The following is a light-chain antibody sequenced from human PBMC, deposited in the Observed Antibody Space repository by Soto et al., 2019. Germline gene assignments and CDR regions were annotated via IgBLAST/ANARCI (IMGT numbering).Light chain of an antibody. Sequence: QSVLAQPPSASGSPGQSVAISCTGTSSDVGGYNYVSWYQQHPGKAPKLMIYEVSKRPSGVPDRFSGSKSGNTAPLTVSGLQDEDEADYYCSSYEGSNNFVFGTGTKVTV. J-gene: IGLJ1*01. CDR3: SSYEGSNNFV. CDR1: SSDVGGYNY. CDR2: EVS. V-gene: IGLV2-8*01.